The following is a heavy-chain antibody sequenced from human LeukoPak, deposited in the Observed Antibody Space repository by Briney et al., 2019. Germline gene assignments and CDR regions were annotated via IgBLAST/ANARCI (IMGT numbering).Heavy chain of an antibody. CDR3: AKDRVGATDY. D-gene: IGHD1-26*01. Sequence: GGTLRLSCAASGFTFSSYGMSWVRQAPGKGLEWVSAISGSGGSTYYADSVKGRFTISRDNSKNTLYLQMNSLRAEDTAVYYCAKDRVGATDYWGQGTLVTVSS. J-gene: IGHJ4*02. V-gene: IGHV3-23*01. CDR2: ISGSGGST. CDR1: GFTFSSYG.